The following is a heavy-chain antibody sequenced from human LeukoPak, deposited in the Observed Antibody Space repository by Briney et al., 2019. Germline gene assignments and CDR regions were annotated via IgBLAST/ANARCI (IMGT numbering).Heavy chain of an antibody. Sequence: SVKVSCKASGGTFSSYAISWVRQAPGQGLEWMGGIIPIFGTANYAQKFQGRVTITADESTSTAYMELSSLRSEDTAVYYCARDLGYGYGYGYWGQGTLVTVSS. CDR1: GGTFSSYA. V-gene: IGHV1-69*13. D-gene: IGHD5-18*01. CDR3: ARDLGYGYGYGY. CDR2: IIPIFGTA. J-gene: IGHJ4*02.